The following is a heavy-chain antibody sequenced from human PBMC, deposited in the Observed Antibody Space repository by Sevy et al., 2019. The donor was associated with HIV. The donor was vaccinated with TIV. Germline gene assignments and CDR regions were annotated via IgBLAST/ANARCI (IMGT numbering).Heavy chain of an antibody. V-gene: IGHV4-39*01. CDR1: GGSISSSSYY. Sequence: TLSLTCTVSGGSISSSSYYWGWIRQPPGKGLEWIGSIYYSGSTYYNPSLKSRVTISVDTSKNQFSLKLGSVTAADTAVYYCARLTFGGVIVIPYFDYWGQGTLVTVSS. J-gene: IGHJ4*02. CDR2: IYYSGST. D-gene: IGHD3-16*02. CDR3: ARLTFGGVIVIPYFDY.